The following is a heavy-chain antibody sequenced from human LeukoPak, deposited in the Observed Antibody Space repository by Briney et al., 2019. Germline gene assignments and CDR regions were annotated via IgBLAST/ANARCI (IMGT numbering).Heavy chain of an antibody. CDR2: ISGGGRST. CDR3: ARERYLDY. J-gene: IGHJ4*02. CDR1: GFSFNTCA. V-gene: IGHV3-23*01. Sequence: GGSLRLSCAASGFSFNTCAMSWVRQAPGKGLEWVSTISGGGRSTDYADSVKGQFTISRDNSKDTLYLQMNSLRAEDTAVYYCARERYLDYWGQGTLVTVSS.